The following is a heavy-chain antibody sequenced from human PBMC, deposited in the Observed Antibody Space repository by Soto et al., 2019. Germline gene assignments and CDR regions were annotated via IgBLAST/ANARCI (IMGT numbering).Heavy chain of an antibody. CDR1: GYSFTSYW. Sequence: GESLKISCKGSGYSFTSYWIGWVRQMPGKGLEWMGIIYPGDSDTRYSPSFQGQVTISADKSISTAYLQWSSLKASDTAMYYCARQDAGYCSSTSCPPYYYYGMDVWGQGTTVTVSS. V-gene: IGHV5-51*01. J-gene: IGHJ6*02. CDR3: ARQDAGYCSSTSCPPYYYYGMDV. CDR2: IYPGDSDT. D-gene: IGHD2-2*01.